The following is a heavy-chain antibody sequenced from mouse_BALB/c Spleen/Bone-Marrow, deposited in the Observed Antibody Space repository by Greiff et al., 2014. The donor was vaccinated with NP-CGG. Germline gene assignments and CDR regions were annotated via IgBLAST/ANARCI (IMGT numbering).Heavy chain of an antibody. D-gene: IGHD4-1*01. CDR1: GYTFSSYW. J-gene: IGHJ4*01. V-gene: IGHV1-7*01. CDR2: INPNTDYT. CDR3: ARKGLGLAMDY. Sequence: VKLVESGAELAKPGASVKMSCKASGYTFSSYWMHWVKQRPGQGLEWIGYINPNTDYTEYNQKFKDKATLTADKSSSTAYMQLSSLTSEDSAVYYCARKGLGLAMDYWGQGTSVTVSS.